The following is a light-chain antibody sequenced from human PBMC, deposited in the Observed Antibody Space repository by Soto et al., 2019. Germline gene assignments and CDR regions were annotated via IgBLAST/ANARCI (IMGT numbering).Light chain of an antibody. J-gene: IGKJ4*01. CDR3: QQYDSYPLT. Sequence: DIQMTQSPSTLSASVGDRVTITCRASQSISSWLAWYQHKPGKAPNLLIYKASSLESGVPSRFSGSGSGTEFTLTVSSLQPDDFATYCCQQYDSYPLTFGGGTKVEIK. CDR1: QSISSW. CDR2: KAS. V-gene: IGKV1-5*03.